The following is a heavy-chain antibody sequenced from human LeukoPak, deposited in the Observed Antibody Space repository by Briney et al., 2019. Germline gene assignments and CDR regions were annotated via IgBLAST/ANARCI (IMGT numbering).Heavy chain of an antibody. CDR3: ARLGYCSSTSCRERVYYYYMDV. Sequence: ASVKVSFKASGYTFTSYDINWVRQATGQGLEWMGWMNPNSGNTGYEQKFQGRVTMTRNTSISTAYMELSSLRSEDTAVYYCARLGYCSSTSCRERVYYYYMDVWGKGTTVTVSS. J-gene: IGHJ6*03. V-gene: IGHV1-8*01. D-gene: IGHD2-2*01. CDR1: GYTFTSYD. CDR2: MNPNSGNT.